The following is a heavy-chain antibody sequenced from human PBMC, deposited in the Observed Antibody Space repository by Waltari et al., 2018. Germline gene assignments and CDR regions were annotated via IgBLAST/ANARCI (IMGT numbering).Heavy chain of an antibody. D-gene: IGHD2-2*01. CDR1: GDSISGNYW. CDR3: AGDRAIGLFFDY. V-gene: IGHV4-4*02. Sequence: QVQLQESGQGLVKPSGTLSHTCAVSGDSISGNYWWRWVRQSPEKGLEWIGQVYHSGKTHYNPSLQSRVTISVDKPKNQFSLNLNSGTAADTAVYYCAGDRAIGLFFDYWGRGTLVTVSS. CDR2: VYHSGKT. J-gene: IGHJ4*02.